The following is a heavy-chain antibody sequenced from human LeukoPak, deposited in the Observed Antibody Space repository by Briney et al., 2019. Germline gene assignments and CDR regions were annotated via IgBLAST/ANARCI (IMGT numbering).Heavy chain of an antibody. D-gene: IGHD6-19*01. CDR1: GFTFSSYE. J-gene: IGHJ4*02. Sequence: GGSLRLSCAASGFTFSSYEMNWVRQAPGKGLEWVSYISSSGSTIYYAGSVKGRFTISRDNAKNSLYLQMNSLRAEDTAVYYCASSGWYGDYFDYWGQGTLVTVST. CDR3: ASSGWYGDYFDY. CDR2: ISSSGSTI. V-gene: IGHV3-48*03.